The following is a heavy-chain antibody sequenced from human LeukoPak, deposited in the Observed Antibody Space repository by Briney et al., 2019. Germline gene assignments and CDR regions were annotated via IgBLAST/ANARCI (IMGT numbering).Heavy chain of an antibody. J-gene: IGHJ5*02. Sequence: SETLSLTCTVSGGSISSSSYYWGWIRQPPGKGLEWIGSIYYSGSTYYNPSLKSRVTISVDTSKNHFSLKLSSVTAADTAVYYGARLGTVINNWFDPWGQGTLVTVSS. D-gene: IGHD4-17*01. CDR2: IYYSGST. CDR3: ARLGTVINNWFDP. CDR1: GGSISSSSYY. V-gene: IGHV4-39*02.